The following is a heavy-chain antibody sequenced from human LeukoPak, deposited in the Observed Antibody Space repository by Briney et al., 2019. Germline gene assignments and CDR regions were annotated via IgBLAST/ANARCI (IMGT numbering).Heavy chain of an antibody. V-gene: IGHV3-15*01. D-gene: IGHD1-26*01. J-gene: IGHJ4*02. CDR1: GFTFSSYW. Sequence: PGGSLRLSCAASGFTFSSYWMHWVRQAPGKGLEWVGRIKAKAHGGTIEYAAPVKGRFTISRDDSKNTLYLQMNSLKTEDTAVYYCTTDGVGVEGATYDNWGQGTLVSVSS. CDR3: TTDGVGVEGATYDN. CDR2: IKAKAHGGTI.